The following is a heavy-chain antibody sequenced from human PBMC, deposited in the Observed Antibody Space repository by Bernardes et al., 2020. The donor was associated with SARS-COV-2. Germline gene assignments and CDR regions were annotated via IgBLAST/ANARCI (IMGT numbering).Heavy chain of an antibody. Sequence: GGSLRLSCAASGFNFNSYAMNWFRQAPGKGLEWVSGISGSDDKTYYGDSVKGRFTISRDKSKNTLYLQMNSLRAEDTAVYYCARDDYDSSGYDWFDPWGQGTLVTVSS. J-gene: IGHJ5*02. CDR2: ISGSDDKT. D-gene: IGHD3-22*01. V-gene: IGHV3-23*01. CDR3: ARDDYDSSGYDWFDP. CDR1: GFNFNSYA.